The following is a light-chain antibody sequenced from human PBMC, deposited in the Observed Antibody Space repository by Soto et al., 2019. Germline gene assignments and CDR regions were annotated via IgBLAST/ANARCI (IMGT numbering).Light chain of an antibody. CDR1: SSDVGGYNY. CDR3: SLYTSSSTLMV. J-gene: IGLJ2*01. V-gene: IGLV2-14*01. CDR2: AVS. Sequence: QSVLTQPASVSGSPGQSITISCTGTSSDVGGYNYVSWYQQHPGKAPKLMIYAVSNRPSGVSNRFSGSKSGNTASLTISGLQAEDEAEYYCSLYTSSSTLMVFGGGTKLSVL.